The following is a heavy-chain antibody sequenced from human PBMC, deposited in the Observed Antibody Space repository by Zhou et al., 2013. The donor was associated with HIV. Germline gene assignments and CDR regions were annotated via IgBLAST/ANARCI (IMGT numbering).Heavy chain of an antibody. CDR1: GGIVISIA. J-gene: IGHJ4*02. CDR2: IIPIFGTA. CDR3: ASDYSSSSI. D-gene: IGHD6-6*01. V-gene: IGHV1-69*12. Sequence: QVQLLQSGTEVKKPGSSVTVSCKASGGIVISIAISWVRQAPGQGLEWMGGIIPIFGTANYAQKFQGRVTITADESTSTAYMELSSLRSDDTAVYYCASDYSSSSIWGQGTLVTVSS.